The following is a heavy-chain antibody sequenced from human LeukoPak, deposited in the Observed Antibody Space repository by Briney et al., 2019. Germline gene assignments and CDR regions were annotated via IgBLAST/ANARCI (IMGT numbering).Heavy chain of an antibody. Sequence: SETLSLTCTVSGDSISSYYWSWIRQPPGKGLEWIGYIYYSGGTDYNPSLKIRVTISVDTSMNQFSLKLRSVTAADTAVYYCARHVTISGPYDASDIWGQGTMVTVSP. CDR3: ARHVTISGPYDASDI. CDR1: GDSISSYY. CDR2: IYYSGGT. V-gene: IGHV4-59*08. D-gene: IGHD5-24*01. J-gene: IGHJ3*02.